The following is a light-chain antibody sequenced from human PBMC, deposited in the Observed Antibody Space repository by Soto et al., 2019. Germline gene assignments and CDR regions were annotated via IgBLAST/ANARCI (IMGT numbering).Light chain of an antibody. CDR2: AAS. V-gene: IGKV3-20*01. Sequence: VLTQSPGTVSLSPGERATLSCRASQSVTNNFLAWYQQKPGQAPRLLIYAASSRATGIPDRFSGSGSGTDFTLSISEVEPEDFAVYYCQQYGSTITRTFGQGTRVEFK. J-gene: IGKJ1*01. CDR3: QQYGSTITRT. CDR1: QSVTNNF.